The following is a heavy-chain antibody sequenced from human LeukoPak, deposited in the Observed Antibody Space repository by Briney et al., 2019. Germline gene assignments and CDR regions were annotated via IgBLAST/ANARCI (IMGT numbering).Heavy chain of an antibody. Sequence: GSLRLSCAASGFTFSTYSMNWIRQPPGKGLEWIGSISYSGSTYYNPSLKSRVTISGDTPKNHFSLKLSSVTAADTAVYYCARTPGIVLEGWFDVWGQGTLVTVSS. CDR3: ARTPGIVLEGWFDV. D-gene: IGHD2-8*01. V-gene: IGHV4-39*02. CDR1: GFTFSTYS. J-gene: IGHJ5*02. CDR2: ISYSGST.